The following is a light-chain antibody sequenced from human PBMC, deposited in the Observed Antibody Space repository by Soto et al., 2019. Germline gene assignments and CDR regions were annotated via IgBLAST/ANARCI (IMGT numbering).Light chain of an antibody. V-gene: IGKV3-15*01. J-gene: IGKJ1*01. CDR1: QSVSSN. CDR2: DAS. Sequence: EIVMTQSPATLSVSPGERATLSCRASQSVSSNLAWYQQKPGQAPRLLIYDASTRATGIPARFSGSGSGKEFTLIISSLQSEDFAIYYCQQYNNWPPGTFGQGTKVEIK. CDR3: QQYNNWPPGT.